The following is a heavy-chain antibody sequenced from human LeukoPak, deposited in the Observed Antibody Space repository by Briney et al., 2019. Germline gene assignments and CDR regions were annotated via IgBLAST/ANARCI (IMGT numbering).Heavy chain of an antibody. Sequence: SETLSLTCTVSGGSISSYYWSWIRQPPGKGLEWIGYIYYSGSTNYNPSLKSRVTISVDTSKNQFSLNLSSVTAADTAMYYCVRDLGTSGSDAYDIWGQGTRITVSS. J-gene: IGHJ3*02. V-gene: IGHV4-59*01. CDR2: IYYSGST. D-gene: IGHD5-12*01. CDR1: GGSISSYY. CDR3: VRDLGTSGSDAYDI.